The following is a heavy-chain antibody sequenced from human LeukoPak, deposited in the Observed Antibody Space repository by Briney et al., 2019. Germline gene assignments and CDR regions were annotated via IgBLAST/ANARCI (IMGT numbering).Heavy chain of an antibody. Sequence: GESLKISCKGSGYSFPTYWIGWVRPMPGKGLEWVGIIYPGDSDTRYSPSFQGQVTISADKSNSTAYLQWSSLKASDTAMYYCAXQPGDWFGYYWGQGTLVTVSS. CDR3: AXQPGDWFGYY. D-gene: IGHD3/OR15-3a*01. CDR2: IYPGDSDT. V-gene: IGHV5-51*01. J-gene: IGHJ4*02. CDR1: GYSFPTYW.